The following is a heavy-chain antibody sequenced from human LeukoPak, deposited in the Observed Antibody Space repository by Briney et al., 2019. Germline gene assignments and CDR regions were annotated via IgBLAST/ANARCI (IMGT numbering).Heavy chain of an antibody. CDR2: ISSSSSYI. Sequence: PGGSLRLSCAASGFTFSSYSMNWVRQAPGKGLEWVSSISSSSSYIYYADSVKGRFTISRDNAKNSLYLQMNSLRAEDTAVYYCARNSGYDFGALDYWGQGTLSPSPQ. D-gene: IGHD5-12*01. J-gene: IGHJ4*02. V-gene: IGHV3-21*01. CDR1: GFTFSSYS. CDR3: ARNSGYDFGALDY.